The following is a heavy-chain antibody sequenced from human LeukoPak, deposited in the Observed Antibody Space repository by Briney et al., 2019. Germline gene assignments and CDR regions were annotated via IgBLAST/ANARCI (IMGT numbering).Heavy chain of an antibody. Sequence: PGGSLRLSCAASGFSFSSYWMHWVRQAPGKGLVWVSRLNSDGSSTSYADSVKGRFTISGDNAKNTLYLQMNSLRAEDTAVYYCARGQAQQWLVSPWNYYYMDVWGKGTTVTISS. D-gene: IGHD6-19*01. V-gene: IGHV3-74*01. J-gene: IGHJ6*03. CDR1: GFSFSSYW. CDR3: ARGQAQQWLVSPWNYYYMDV. CDR2: LNSDGSST.